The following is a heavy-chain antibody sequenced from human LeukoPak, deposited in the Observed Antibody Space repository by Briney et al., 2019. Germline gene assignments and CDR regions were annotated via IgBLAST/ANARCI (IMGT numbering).Heavy chain of an antibody. CDR3: ASTPSITMVRGVLKYYMDV. CDR2: IYYSGST. V-gene: IGHV4-61*05. CDR1: GGSISSSSYY. D-gene: IGHD3-10*01. J-gene: IGHJ6*03. Sequence: PSETLSLTCTVSGGSISSSSYYWGWIRQPPGKGLEWIGYIYYSGSTNYNPSLKSRVTISVDTSKNQFSLKLSSVTAADTAVYYCASTPSITMVRGVLKYYMDVWGKGTTVTISS.